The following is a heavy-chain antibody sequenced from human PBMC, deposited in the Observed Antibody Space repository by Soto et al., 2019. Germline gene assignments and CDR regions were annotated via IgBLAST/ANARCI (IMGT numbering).Heavy chain of an antibody. V-gene: IGHV3-23*01. J-gene: IGHJ4*02. CDR3: AKDQYGSSSWPLDCYF. D-gene: IGHD6-13*01. CDR1: GFTFRNYA. CDR2: ISGDGGTT. Sequence: EVQLLESGGGLVQPGGSLRLSCAASGFTFRNYAMSWVRQAPGKGLEWVSAISGDGGTTYYADSVKGRFTISRDNSKNTLYLQLNILRAEDTDGYYCAKDQYGSSSWPLDCYFWGQGTLVTVSP.